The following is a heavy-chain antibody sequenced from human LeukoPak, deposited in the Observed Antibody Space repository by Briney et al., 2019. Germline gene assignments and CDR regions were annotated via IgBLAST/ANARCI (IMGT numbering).Heavy chain of an antibody. D-gene: IGHD7-27*01. V-gene: IGHV3-33*06. J-gene: IGHJ4*02. CDR2: IWYDGSNK. Sequence: GGSLRLSCAASGFTFSSYGMHWVRQAPGKGLEWVAVIWYDGSNKYYADSVKGRFTISRDNSKNTLYLQMNSLRAEDTAVYYCAKDQSTWGYYFDYWGQGTLVTVSS. CDR3: AKDQSTWGYYFDY. CDR1: GFTFSSYG.